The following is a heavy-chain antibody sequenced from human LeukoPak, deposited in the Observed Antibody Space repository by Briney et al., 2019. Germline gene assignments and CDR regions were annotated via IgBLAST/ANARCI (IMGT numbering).Heavy chain of an antibody. CDR1: GGSFSSYY. CDR2: IYYSGST. CDR3: ARHGIWFGDTNRWFDP. D-gene: IGHD3-10*01. Sequence: SETLSLTCAVYGGSFSSYYWSWIRQPPGKGLEWIGYIYYSGSTNYNPSLTSRVTISVDTSKNQFSLRLTSVTAADTAVYFCARHGIWFGDTNRWFDPWGQGTLVTVSS. J-gene: IGHJ5*02. V-gene: IGHV4-59*08.